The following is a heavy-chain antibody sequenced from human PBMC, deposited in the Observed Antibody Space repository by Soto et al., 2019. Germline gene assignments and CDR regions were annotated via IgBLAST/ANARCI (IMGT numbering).Heavy chain of an antibody. CDR1: GYTFTSYD. D-gene: IGHD2-2*02. V-gene: IGHV1-8*01. J-gene: IGHJ3*02. Sequence: ASVKVSCKASGYTFTSYDINWVRQATGQGLEWMGWMNPNNGNTGYSQKFQGRVTITRNTSTSTAYMELSSLRSEDTAVYYCARDPYVSEYQLLYGAFDIWGQGTMVTVSS. CDR2: MNPNNGNT. CDR3: ARDPYVSEYQLLYGAFDI.